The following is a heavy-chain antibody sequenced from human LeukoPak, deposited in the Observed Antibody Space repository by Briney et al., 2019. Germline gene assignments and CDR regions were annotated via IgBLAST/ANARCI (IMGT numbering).Heavy chain of an antibody. Sequence: GAAVKVSCKGSGYTFTSYGISGVRQARGQGGEGMGWISAYNGNTKYAHTLQGRVTITTDTSTSTAYMELRSLTSDHTAVYYCARDRRYCSGGSCFDIDYWGQGTLVTVSS. CDR1: GYTFTSYG. CDR3: ARDRRYCSGGSCFDIDY. V-gene: IGHV1-18*04. D-gene: IGHD2-15*01. CDR2: ISAYNGNT. J-gene: IGHJ4*02.